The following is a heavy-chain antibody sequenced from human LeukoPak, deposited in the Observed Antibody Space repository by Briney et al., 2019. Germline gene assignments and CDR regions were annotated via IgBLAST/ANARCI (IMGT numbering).Heavy chain of an antibody. CDR1: GIAVTGNY. CDR3: AIAQSWDELFDS. D-gene: IGHD1-26*01. J-gene: IGHJ4*02. V-gene: IGHV3-53*01. CDR2: ISINTDT. Sequence: TGGSLTLSCAASGIAVTGNYMSWVRQPPGKGLEWVSFISINTDTFYADSVRGRFTISRDSSENTLFLQMNSLRDEDSAVYYCAIAQSWDELFDSWGQGTLVTDSS.